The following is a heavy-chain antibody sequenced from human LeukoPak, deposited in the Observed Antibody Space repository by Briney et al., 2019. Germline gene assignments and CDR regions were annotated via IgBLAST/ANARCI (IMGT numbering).Heavy chain of an antibody. CDR2: IYPGDSDT. Sequence: GEALKISCKGSGSRFTSYWIGWVRQMPGKGLEWMGIIYPGDSDTRYSPSFQGQVTISADKSIRTAYLQWSSLKASDTAMYYCARSHHPGAHFDYWGQGTLVTVSS. CDR1: GSRFTSYW. J-gene: IGHJ4*02. V-gene: IGHV5-51*01. CDR3: ARSHHPGAHFDY. D-gene: IGHD1-26*01.